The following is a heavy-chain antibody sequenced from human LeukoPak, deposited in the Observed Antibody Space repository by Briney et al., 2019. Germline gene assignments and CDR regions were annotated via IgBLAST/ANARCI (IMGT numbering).Heavy chain of an antibody. D-gene: IGHD3-10*02. CDR3: AELGITMIGGV. Sequence: GGSLRLSCAASGFTFSDYNMNWVRQAPGKGLEWVSYISSSGDTIYYADSVKGRFTISRDNAKNSLCLQMNSLRAEDTAVYYCAELGITMIGGVWGKGTTVTISS. CDR1: GFTFSDYN. J-gene: IGHJ6*04. V-gene: IGHV3-48*01. CDR2: ISSSGDTI.